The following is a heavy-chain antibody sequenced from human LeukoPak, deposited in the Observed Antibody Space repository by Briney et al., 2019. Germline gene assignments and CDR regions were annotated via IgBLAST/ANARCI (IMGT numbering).Heavy chain of an antibody. J-gene: IGHJ4*02. Sequence: ASVTVSCKASGYTFTHYGITWVRQAPGQGLEWMGWISPYNGNTNYAQKFQGRVTMTTDTSTSTAYMELRSLRSDDTALYYCATEGGWQPTDYGDHVYWGQGTLVTVSS. CDR2: ISPYNGNT. V-gene: IGHV1-18*01. D-gene: IGHD4-17*01. CDR3: ATEGGWQPTDYGDHVY. CDR1: GYTFTHYG.